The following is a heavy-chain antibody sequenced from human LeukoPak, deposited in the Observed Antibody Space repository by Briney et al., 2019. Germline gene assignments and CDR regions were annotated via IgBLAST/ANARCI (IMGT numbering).Heavy chain of an antibody. CDR2: IIPIFGTA. CDR1: GGTFSSYA. D-gene: IGHD6-19*01. V-gene: IGHV1-69*06. CDR3: ARDALAVTPLDY. J-gene: IGHJ4*02. Sequence: GASVKVSCKASGGTFSSYAISWVRQSPGQGLEWMGGIIPIFGTANYAQKFQGRVTITADKSTSTAYMELSSLRSEDTAVYYCARDALAVTPLDYWGQGTLVTVSS.